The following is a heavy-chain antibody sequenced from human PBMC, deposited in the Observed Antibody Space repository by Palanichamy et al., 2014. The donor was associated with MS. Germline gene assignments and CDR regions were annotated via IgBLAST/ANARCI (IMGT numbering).Heavy chain of an antibody. Sequence: QVQLQQWGAGLLKPSETLSLTCAVYGGSFSGYYWSWIRQPPGKGLEWIGEINHSGSTNYNPSLKSRVTISVDTSKNQFSLKLSSVTAADTAVYYCAGDVRSRNGSPFDYWGQGTLVTVSS. J-gene: IGHJ4*02. CDR1: GGSFSGYY. CDR2: INHSGST. CDR3: AGDVRSRNGSPFDY. V-gene: IGHV4-34*01. D-gene: IGHD1-14*01.